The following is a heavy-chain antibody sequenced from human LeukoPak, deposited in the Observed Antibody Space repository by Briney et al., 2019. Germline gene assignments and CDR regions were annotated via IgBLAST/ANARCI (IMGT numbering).Heavy chain of an antibody. CDR2: ISAYNGNT. CDR3: ARDQGIYNHRIIDS. CDR1: GYTFSSYG. V-gene: IGHV1-18*01. Sequence: ASLKVSCKASGYTFSSYGISWVRQAPGQGLEWMGWISAYNGNTNFAQEFQGRVTMTTDTSTSTASMELRSLRSDDTAVYYCARDQGIYNHRIIDSWGQGTLVTASS. D-gene: IGHD5-12*01. J-gene: IGHJ4*02.